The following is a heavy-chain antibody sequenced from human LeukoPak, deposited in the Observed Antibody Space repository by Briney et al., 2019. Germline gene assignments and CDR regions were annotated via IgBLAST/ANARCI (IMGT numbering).Heavy chain of an antibody. CDR3: AKAIVVAGKSLYYYGMDV. D-gene: IGHD6-19*01. J-gene: IGHJ6*02. CDR2: ISGGGVST. V-gene: IGHV3-23*01. Sequence: PGGSLSLSCAASGFTFSSYAMSWVRQAPGKGLEWVSGISGGGVSTYSADSVKGRFTISRDSSKNTLSLQMNSLRADDTAVYYCAKAIVVAGKSLYYYGMDVWGQGTTVTVSS. CDR1: GFTFSSYA.